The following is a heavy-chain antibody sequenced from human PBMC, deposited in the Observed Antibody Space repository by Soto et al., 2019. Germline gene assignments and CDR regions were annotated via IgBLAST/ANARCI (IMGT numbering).Heavy chain of an antibody. Sequence: QVQLVQSGAEVKKPGSSVKVSCKASGGTFSSYTISWVRQAPGQGLEWMGRIIPILGIANYAQKFQGRVTINADKSTSTAYRELSSLRSEDTAVYYCASSHTYVGSFDIWGQGTMVTVSS. V-gene: IGHV1-69*02. D-gene: IGHD2-15*01. CDR1: GGTFSSYT. CDR3: ASSHTYVGSFDI. CDR2: IIPILGIA. J-gene: IGHJ3*02.